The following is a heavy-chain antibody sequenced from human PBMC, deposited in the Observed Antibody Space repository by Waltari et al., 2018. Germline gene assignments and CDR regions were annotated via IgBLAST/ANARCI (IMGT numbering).Heavy chain of an antibody. D-gene: IGHD3-10*01. CDR3: ARGNTKYGMDV. Sequence: EVQLVESGGHLIQPGGSLRLSCAASSFNVSRSYMNWVRQAPGKGLEWVSILDHAGNTYYADSVKGRFTFSRDNSKNTLYLQMNSLRAEDTAVYYCARGNTKYGMDVWGQGTTVTVSS. CDR2: LDHAGNT. V-gene: IGHV3-53*01. CDR1: SFNVSRSY. J-gene: IGHJ6*02.